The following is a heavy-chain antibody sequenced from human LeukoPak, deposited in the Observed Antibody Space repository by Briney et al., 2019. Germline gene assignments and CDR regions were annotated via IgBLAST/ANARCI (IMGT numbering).Heavy chain of an antibody. D-gene: IGHD1-1*01. CDR1: GFTFSDYY. CDR3: GKDWKLDY. CDR2: IGDKGRDT. Sequence: GGSLRLSCAASGFTFSDYYMSWIRQAPGKGLEWVSAIGDKGRDTKYADSVKGRFTISRDNSKNILYLQMNSLRVEDTAIYYCGKDWKLDYWGQGTLVTVSS. V-gene: IGHV3-23*01. J-gene: IGHJ4*02.